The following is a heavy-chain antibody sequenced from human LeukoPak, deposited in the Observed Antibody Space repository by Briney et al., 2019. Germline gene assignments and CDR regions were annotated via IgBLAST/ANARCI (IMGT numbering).Heavy chain of an antibody. CDR2: ISSSSSYI. CDR1: GFTFSSYS. Sequence: GGSLRLSCAASGFTFSSYSMNWVRQAPGKGLEWVSSISSSSSYIYYADSVKGRFTIPRDNAKNSLYLQMNSLRAEDTAVYYCARDPDSSSPNWFDPWGQGTLVTVSS. J-gene: IGHJ5*02. V-gene: IGHV3-21*01. D-gene: IGHD6-13*01. CDR3: ARDPDSSSPNWFDP.